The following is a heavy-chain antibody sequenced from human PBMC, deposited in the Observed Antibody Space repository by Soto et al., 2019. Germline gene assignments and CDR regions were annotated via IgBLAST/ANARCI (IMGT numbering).Heavy chain of an antibody. D-gene: IGHD3-16*01. J-gene: IGHJ6*02. Sequence: LRLSCAASRLTVRSNYMTLVRQAPGKGLEWVSVIDSGGITYYADPVRGRFTISRDNSGNTVYLQMNRLRAEDTALYYCARGGALFYYYGLDVWGRGTTVTVSS. CDR3: ARGGALFYYYGLDV. CDR1: RLTVRSNY. CDR2: IDSGGIT. V-gene: IGHV3-53*01.